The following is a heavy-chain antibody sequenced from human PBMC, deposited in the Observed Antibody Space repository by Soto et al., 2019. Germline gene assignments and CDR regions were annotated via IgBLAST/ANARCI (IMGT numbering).Heavy chain of an antibody. Sequence: QVQLQESGPGLVKPSETLSLTCTVSGGSISSYYWSWIRQPPGKGLEWIGYIYYSGSTNYNPSLKSRVPIXXAXSXXQFPLTLSSVTAADTAVYYCAREYSSSWTDDAFDIWGQGTMVTVSS. CDR1: GGSISSYY. CDR3: AREYSSSWTDDAFDI. V-gene: IGHV4-59*01. J-gene: IGHJ3*02. D-gene: IGHD6-13*01. CDR2: IYYSGST.